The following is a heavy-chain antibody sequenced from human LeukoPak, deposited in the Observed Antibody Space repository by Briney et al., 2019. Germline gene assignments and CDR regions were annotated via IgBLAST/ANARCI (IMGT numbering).Heavy chain of an antibody. V-gene: IGHV3-23*01. Sequence: GASVKVSCKASGYTFTSYGISWVRQAPGKGLEWVSAISGSGGSTYYADSVKGRFTISRDNSKNTLYLQMNSLRAEDTAVYYCAKDQGFWSGYYKYWGQGTLVTVSS. CDR2: ISGSGGST. CDR3: AKDQGFWSGYYKY. CDR1: GYTFTSYG. D-gene: IGHD3-3*01. J-gene: IGHJ4*02.